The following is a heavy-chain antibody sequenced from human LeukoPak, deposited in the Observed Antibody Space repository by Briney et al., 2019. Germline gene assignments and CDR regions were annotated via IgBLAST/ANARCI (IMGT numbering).Heavy chain of an antibody. Sequence: QAGGSLRLSCAASGFTFSSYGMHWVRQAPGKGLEWVPVISYDGSNKYYADSVKGRFTISRDNSKNTLYLQMNSLRAEDTAVYYCAKDWGWELLYNWFDPWGQGTLVTVSS. J-gene: IGHJ5*02. CDR2: ISYDGSNK. CDR3: AKDWGWELLYNWFDP. D-gene: IGHD1-26*01. V-gene: IGHV3-30*18. CDR1: GFTFSSYG.